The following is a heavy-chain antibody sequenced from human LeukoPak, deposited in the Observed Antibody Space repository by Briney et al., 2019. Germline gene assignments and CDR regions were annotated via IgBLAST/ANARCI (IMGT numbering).Heavy chain of an antibody. CDR3: AKARWEPNFDY. D-gene: IGHD1-26*01. J-gene: IGHJ4*02. V-gene: IGHV3-43*02. CDR1: GFTFDDYA. CDR2: INENGDIA. Sequence: GGSLRLSCAASGFTFDDYAMHWVRQGPGKSLEWVSLINENGDIAYYGDSVRGRFTVSRDNAKNSLYLQMNSLTTEDTAMYYCAKARWEPNFDYWGQGTLVTVSS.